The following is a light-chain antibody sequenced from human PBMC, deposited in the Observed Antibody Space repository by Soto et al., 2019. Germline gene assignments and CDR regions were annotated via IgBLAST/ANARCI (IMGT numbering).Light chain of an antibody. J-gene: IGKJ1*01. CDR3: QLYNSHSEA. Sequence: DIQMTQSPSTLSGSVGDRVTITCRASQTISSWLAWYQQKPGKAPKLLIYKASTLKSGVPSRFSGSGSGTEFTLTISSLQPDDFATYCCQLYNSHSEAFGQGTKVELK. V-gene: IGKV1-5*03. CDR2: KAS. CDR1: QTISSW.